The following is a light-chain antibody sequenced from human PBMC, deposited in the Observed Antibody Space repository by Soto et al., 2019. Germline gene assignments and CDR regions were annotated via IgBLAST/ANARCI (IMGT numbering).Light chain of an antibody. CDR1: QTISSW. V-gene: IGKV1-5*03. CDR2: KAS. J-gene: IGKJ4*01. Sequence: DIQMTQSPSTLSGSVGDRVTMTCRASQTISSWLAWYQQKPGKAPKLLIYKASSLESGVPSRFSGSGSGTEFSLTISSLQPDEFATYYCQCYSSYSGLTFGGGTKVDIK. CDR3: QCYSSYSGLT.